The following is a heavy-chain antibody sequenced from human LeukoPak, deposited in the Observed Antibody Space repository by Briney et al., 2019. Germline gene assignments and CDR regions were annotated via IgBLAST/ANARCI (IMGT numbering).Heavy chain of an antibody. Sequence: ASVKVSCKVSGFPLSELSMYWVRQAPGKGLEWIGGFDPADVGTFYAQKFQARVTITADTSTHTFYMLVNSLGSDDTAVYYCATDPMGASYSDVHDNWGQGTLVAVSS. CDR2: FDPADVGT. J-gene: IGHJ4*02. CDR3: ATDPMGASYSDVHDN. D-gene: IGHD6-13*01. V-gene: IGHV1-24*01. CDR1: GFPLSELS.